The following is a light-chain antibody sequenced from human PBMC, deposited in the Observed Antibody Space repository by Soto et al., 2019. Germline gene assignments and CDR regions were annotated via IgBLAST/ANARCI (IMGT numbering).Light chain of an antibody. CDR3: SSHTSCNTRI. J-gene: IGLJ1*01. CDR2: RSN. CDR1: SSNIGNNY. V-gene: IGLV1-47*01. Sequence: QSLLTQPPSTSGTPGQRVTIACSGSSSNIGNNYVYWYQHPPETAPKLLIYRSNQRPSGVPDRFSGSKSGTSASLTISGLQAEDEADYYCSSHTSCNTRIFGTGTKVTVL.